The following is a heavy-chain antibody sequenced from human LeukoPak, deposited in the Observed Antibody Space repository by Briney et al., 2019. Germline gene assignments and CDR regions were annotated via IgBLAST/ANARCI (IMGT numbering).Heavy chain of an antibody. D-gene: IGHD5-18*01. J-gene: IGHJ4*02. V-gene: IGHV4-4*07. CDR2: IYTSGST. CDR3: ARGGPSGYSYGYGVGYFDY. CDR1: GGSISSYY. Sequence: SETLSLTCTVSGGSISSYYWSWIRQPAGKGLEWIGRIYTSGSTNYNPSLKSRVTMSVDTSKNQFSLKLSSVTAADTAVYYCARGGPSGYSYGYGVGYFDYWGQGTLVTVSS.